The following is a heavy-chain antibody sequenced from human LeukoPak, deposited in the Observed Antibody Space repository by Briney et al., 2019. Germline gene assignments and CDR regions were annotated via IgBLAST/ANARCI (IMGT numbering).Heavy chain of an antibody. CDR3: AREITPGSGSYFAWGFWGAFDI. CDR1: GFSFSTIY. Sequence: GGSLRLSCAASGFSFSTIYMSWVRQTPGQGLEWVANINVDGTAEYYVDSVKGRFTISRDNAKNSLYLQMNSLRAEDTAVYYCAREITPGSGSYFAWGFWGAFDIWGQGTMVTVSS. V-gene: IGHV3-7*01. J-gene: IGHJ3*02. CDR2: INVDGTAE. D-gene: IGHD3-10*01.